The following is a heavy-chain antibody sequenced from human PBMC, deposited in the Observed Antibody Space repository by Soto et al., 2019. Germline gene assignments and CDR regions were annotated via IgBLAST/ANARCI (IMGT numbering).Heavy chain of an antibody. CDR1: GFSFSSYW. D-gene: IGHD3-16*01. J-gene: IGHJ4*02. Sequence: EVQLVESGGGLVQPGGSLRISCKGSGFSFSSYWMSWVRQAPGKGLERVASIKQDESEKYYVDSVKGRFTISRDNVDDSVFLHMISLSAEDTAVYFCVRDVGFDYVNWGQGTVVTVSS. CDR2: IKQDESEK. V-gene: IGHV3-7*01. CDR3: VRDVGFDYVN.